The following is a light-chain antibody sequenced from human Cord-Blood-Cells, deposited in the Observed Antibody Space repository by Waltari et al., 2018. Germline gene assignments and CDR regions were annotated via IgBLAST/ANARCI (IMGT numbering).Light chain of an antibody. V-gene: IGKV1-33*01. CDR3: QQYDNLPPFT. Sequence: DSQMTQSPSSLSASVGDRVTITCQASQDISNYLNWYQQKPGKAPKLLIYDASTLETGVPSRFSGSGSGTDFTFTISSLQPEDIATYYCQQYDNLPPFTFGPGTKVDIK. J-gene: IGKJ3*01. CDR2: DAS. CDR1: QDISNY.